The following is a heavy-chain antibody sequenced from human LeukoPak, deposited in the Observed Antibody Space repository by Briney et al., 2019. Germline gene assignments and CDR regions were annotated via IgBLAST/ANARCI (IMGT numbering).Heavy chain of an antibody. V-gene: IGHV4-4*07. D-gene: IGHD2-15*01. Sequence: SETLSLTCTVSGGSISSYYWSWIRQPAGKGLEWIGRIYTSGSTNYNPSLKSRVTMSVDTSKNQFSLKLSSVTAADTAVYYCARVKVASNPSYYYYYYMDVWGKGTTVTVSS. CDR2: IYTSGST. J-gene: IGHJ6*03. CDR3: ARVKVASNPSYYYYYYMDV. CDR1: GGSISSYY.